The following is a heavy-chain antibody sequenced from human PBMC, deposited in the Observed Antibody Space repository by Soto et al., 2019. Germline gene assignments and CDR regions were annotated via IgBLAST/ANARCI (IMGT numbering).Heavy chain of an antibody. CDR3: ARDCSSIAAAGTEGDY. V-gene: IGHV1-18*01. D-gene: IGHD6-13*01. CDR2: ISAYNGTT. CDR1: GYTGTSYG. Sequence: QVQLVQSGAEVKKPGASVKVSCKASGYTGTSYGISWARQAPGQGLAWLGWISAYNGTTKYAQKLQGRVTMTPDTSPSRAYMERRSLRSDDTAVYYCARDCSSIAAAGTEGDYWGQGTLVTVSS. J-gene: IGHJ4*02.